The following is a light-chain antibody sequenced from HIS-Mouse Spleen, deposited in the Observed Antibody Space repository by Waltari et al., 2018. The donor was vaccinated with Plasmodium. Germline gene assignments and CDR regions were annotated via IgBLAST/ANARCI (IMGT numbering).Light chain of an antibody. J-gene: IGLJ2*01. CDR1: NIGSKS. Sequence: SYVLTQPPSVSVAPGQTARITCGGNNIGSKSVHWYQQKPGQAPVLVVYDDSVRPSGIPERFSGSNSGNTATLTISRVEAGDEGDYYCQVWDSSSDQPVVGGGTKLTVL. CDR3: QVWDSSSDQPV. V-gene: IGLV3-21*02. CDR2: DDS.